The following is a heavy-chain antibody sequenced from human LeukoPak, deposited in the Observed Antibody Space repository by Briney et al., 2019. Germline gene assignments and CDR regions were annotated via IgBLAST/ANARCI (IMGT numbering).Heavy chain of an antibody. Sequence: SETLSLTCAVSGGSFSGYYWSWIRQPPGKGLEWIGEINHSGSTNYNPSLKSRVTISVDTSKNQFSLKLSSVTAADTAVYYCARHRGPGYYYMDVWGKGTTVTVSS. D-gene: IGHD1-14*01. V-gene: IGHV4-34*01. CDR3: ARHRGPGYYYMDV. CDR1: GGSFSGYY. J-gene: IGHJ6*03. CDR2: INHSGST.